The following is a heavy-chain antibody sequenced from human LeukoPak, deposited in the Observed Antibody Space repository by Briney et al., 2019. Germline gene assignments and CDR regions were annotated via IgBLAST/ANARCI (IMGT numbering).Heavy chain of an antibody. CDR2: MNPNSGNT. Sequence: ASVKVSCKASGYTFTSYDINWVRQATGQGLEWMGWMNPNSGNTGYAQKFQGRVTMTRNTSISTAYMELSSLRSEDTAVYYCARARRITMIVVPITGYWFDPWGQGTLVTVSS. V-gene: IGHV1-8*01. J-gene: IGHJ5*02. CDR3: ARARRITMIVVPITGYWFDP. CDR1: GYTFTSYD. D-gene: IGHD3-22*01.